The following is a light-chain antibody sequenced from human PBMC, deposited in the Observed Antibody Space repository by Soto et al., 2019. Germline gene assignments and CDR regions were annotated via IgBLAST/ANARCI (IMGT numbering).Light chain of an antibody. Sequence: DILMTQSPDSLALSLGERATINCKSSQSVLYSSNNKNYLAWYQQKPRQPPKLLIYWASTRESGVPDRFSVSGSGTDFTLTISSLQAEDVAVYYCQQYYSNSITFGQGTRLEIK. CDR1: QSVLYSSNNKNY. CDR2: WAS. V-gene: IGKV4-1*01. J-gene: IGKJ5*01. CDR3: QQYYSNSIT.